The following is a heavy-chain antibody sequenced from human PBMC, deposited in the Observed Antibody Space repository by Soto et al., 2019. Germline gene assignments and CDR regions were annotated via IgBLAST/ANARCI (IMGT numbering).Heavy chain of an antibody. CDR2: IIPVFGIV. J-gene: IGHJ6*02. D-gene: IGHD3-22*01. CDR1: GGNPSNSA. V-gene: IGHV1-69*01. Sequence: QVQLVQSGAEVKKPGSSVKVSCKASGGNPSNSAISWVRQAPGQGPEWMGGIIPVFGIVNYAQKFQGRVTITADEGTNTAHMELSRLRSEDTAMYYCATGPIVVVGSSAYYGMDVWGQGTTVTVSS. CDR3: ATGPIVVVGSSAYYGMDV.